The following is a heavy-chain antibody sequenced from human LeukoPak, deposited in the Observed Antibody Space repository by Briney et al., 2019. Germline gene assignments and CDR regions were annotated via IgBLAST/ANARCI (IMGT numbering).Heavy chain of an antibody. J-gene: IGHJ4*02. CDR1: GFTFSRFW. CDR3: AAYYYEPHY. CDR2: INGDGSST. V-gene: IGHV3-74*01. Sequence: QPGGSLRLSCAASGFTFSRFWMHWVRQAPGKGLVWVSRINGDGSSTNYADSVKGRFTISRDNAKSTLYLQMNSLRAEDTAVYYRAAYYYEPHYWGQGTLVTVSS. D-gene: IGHD3-22*01.